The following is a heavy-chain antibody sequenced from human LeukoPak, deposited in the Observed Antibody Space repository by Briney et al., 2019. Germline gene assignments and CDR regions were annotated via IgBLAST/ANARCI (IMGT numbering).Heavy chain of an antibody. D-gene: IGHD3-22*01. CDR3: AKLSQYYESSAYMDY. V-gene: IGHV3-7*03. J-gene: IGHJ4*02. CDR2: IKPDGSEK. CDR1: GFTFSNYW. Sequence: GGSLRLSCAASGFTFSNYWMSWVRQAPGKGLEWVADIKPDGSEKYYVDSVKGRFTISRDNAKNSLFLQMNSLTVEDTALYYCAKLSQYYESSAYMDYWGQGTLVSVSS.